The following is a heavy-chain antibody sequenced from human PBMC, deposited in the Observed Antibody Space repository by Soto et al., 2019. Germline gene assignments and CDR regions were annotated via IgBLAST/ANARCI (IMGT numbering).Heavy chain of an antibody. Sequence: SETLSLTCAVYGGSFSGYYWSWIRQPPGKGLEWIGEINHSGSTNYNPSLKSRVTISVDTSKNQFSLKLSSVTAADTAVYYCARGSEYYYYYYMDVWGKGTTVTVSS. J-gene: IGHJ6*03. CDR2: INHSGST. CDR1: GGSFSGYY. CDR3: ARGSEYYYYYYMDV. V-gene: IGHV4-34*01.